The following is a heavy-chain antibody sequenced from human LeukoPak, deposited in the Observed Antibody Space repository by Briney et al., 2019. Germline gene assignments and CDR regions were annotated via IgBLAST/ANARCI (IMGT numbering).Heavy chain of an antibody. CDR3: ARSPVAATTHSFNWFDP. V-gene: IGHV4-31*03. D-gene: IGHD2-15*01. Sequence: SQTLSLTCTVSGGSICSGGYYWRWIRQHPGKGLEWIGYIYYSGSTYYNPSLKSRVTISVDTSKSQFSLKLSSVTAADTAVYFCARSPVAATTHSFNWFDPWGQGTLVTVSS. J-gene: IGHJ5*02. CDR1: GGSICSGGYY. CDR2: IYYSGST.